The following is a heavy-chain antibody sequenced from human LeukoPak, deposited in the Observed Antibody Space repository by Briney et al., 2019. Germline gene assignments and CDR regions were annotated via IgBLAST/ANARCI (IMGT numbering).Heavy chain of an antibody. CDR3: ARGYCSGGSCYRPRYDAFDI. J-gene: IGHJ3*02. CDR1: GGSISSGSYY. CDR2: IYTSGST. Sequence: SETLSLTCTVSGGSISSGSYYWSWIRQPAGKGLEWIGRIYTSGSTNYNPSLKSRVTISVDTSENQFSLKLSSVTAADTAVYYCARGYCSGGSCYRPRYDAFDIWGQGTMVTVSS. V-gene: IGHV4-61*02. D-gene: IGHD2-15*01.